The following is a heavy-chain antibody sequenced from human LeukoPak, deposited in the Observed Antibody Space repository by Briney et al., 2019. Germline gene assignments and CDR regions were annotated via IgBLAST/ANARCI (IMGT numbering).Heavy chain of an antibody. V-gene: IGHV1-69*04. CDR2: IIPILGIA. D-gene: IGHD5-12*01. J-gene: IGHJ3*02. CDR1: GGTFSSYA. CDR3: ARKWATREPAFDI. Sequence: SVKVSCKASGGTFSSYAISWVRQAPGQGLEWMGRIIPILGIANYAQKFQGRVTITADKSTSTAYMELSRLRSDDTAVYYCARKWATREPAFDIWGQGTMVTVSS.